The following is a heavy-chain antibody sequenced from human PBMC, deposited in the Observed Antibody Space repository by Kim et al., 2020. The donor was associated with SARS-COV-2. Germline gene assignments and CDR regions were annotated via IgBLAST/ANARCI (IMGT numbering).Heavy chain of an antibody. CDR3: ARVGAKRGKIDY. V-gene: IGHV4-31*03. CDR1: GGSISSGGYY. J-gene: IGHJ4*02. CDR2: IYYSGST. D-gene: IGHD3-16*01. Sequence: SETLSLTCTVSGGSISSGGYYWSWIRQHPGNGLEWIGYIYYSGSTYYNPSLKSRVTISVDTSKNQFSLKLSSVTAADTAVYYCARVGAKRGKIDYWGQGTLVTVSS.